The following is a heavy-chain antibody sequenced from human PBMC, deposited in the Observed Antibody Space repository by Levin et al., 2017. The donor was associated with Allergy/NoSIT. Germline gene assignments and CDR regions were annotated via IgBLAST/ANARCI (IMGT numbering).Heavy chain of an antibody. CDR3: AKDNEEWLSHFEF. D-gene: IGHD6-19*01. V-gene: IGHV3-23*01. CDR1: GFLFAGYP. CDR2: ITDRGTGA. Sequence: GGSLRLSCAASGFLFAGYPMSWVRQAPGKGLEWVASITDRGTGAYYADSVKGRFTISRDNSKKALYLQMASLRLEDTAVYYCAKDNEEWLSHFEFWGQGALVTVSS. J-gene: IGHJ4*02.